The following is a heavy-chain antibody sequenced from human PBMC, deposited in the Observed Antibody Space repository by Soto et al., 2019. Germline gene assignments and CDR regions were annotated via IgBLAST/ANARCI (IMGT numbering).Heavy chain of an antibody. CDR1: GFSVSSNS. D-gene: IGHD1-7*01. V-gene: IGHV3-53*03. Sequence: EGCLGLSCVEPGFSVSSNSMSWVRQAPGKGLEWVSVIYSGGNRYYADSVEGRFSISRDNSKNTLFLQMNGLRAEDTAMYYCGRGRSESSGTLRVDYWGQGTRVTVTS. CDR3: GRGRSESSGTLRVDY. CDR2: IYSGGNR. J-gene: IGHJ4*02.